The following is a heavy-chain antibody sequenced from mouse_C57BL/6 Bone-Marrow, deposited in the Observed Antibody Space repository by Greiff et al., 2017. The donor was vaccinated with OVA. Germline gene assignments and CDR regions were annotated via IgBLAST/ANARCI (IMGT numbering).Heavy chain of an antibody. CDR2: IDPSDSET. CDR3: ARENYGSSHWYFDV. CDR1: GYTFTSYW. Sequence: VQLQQPGAELVRPGSSVKLSCKASGYTFTSYWMHWVKQRPIQGLEWIGNIDPSDSETHYNQKFKDKATLTVDKSSSTAYMQLSSLTSEDSAVYYCARENYGSSHWYFDVWGTGTTVTVSS. D-gene: IGHD1-1*01. J-gene: IGHJ1*03. V-gene: IGHV1-52*01.